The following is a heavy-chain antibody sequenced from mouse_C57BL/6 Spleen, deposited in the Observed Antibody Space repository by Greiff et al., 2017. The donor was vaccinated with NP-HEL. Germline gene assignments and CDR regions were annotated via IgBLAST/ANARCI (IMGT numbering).Heavy chain of an antibody. V-gene: IGHV1-61*01. Sequence: QVQLQQPGAELVRPGSSVKLSCKASGYTFTSYWMDWVKQRPGQGLEWIGNIYPSDSETHYNQKFKDKATLTVDKSSSTAYMQRSSLTSEDSAVYYCARNLITTVVAGDWYFDVWGTGTTVTVSS. CDR3: ARNLITTVVAGDWYFDV. D-gene: IGHD1-1*01. CDR2: IYPSDSET. J-gene: IGHJ1*03. CDR1: GYTFTSYW.